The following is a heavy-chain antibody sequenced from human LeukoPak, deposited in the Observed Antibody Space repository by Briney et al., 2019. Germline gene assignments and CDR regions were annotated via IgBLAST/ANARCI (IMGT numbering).Heavy chain of an antibody. J-gene: IGHJ4*02. D-gene: IGHD2-15*01. Sequence: PSETLSLTCTASGGSISSYYWSWIRQPPGKGLEWIWSIYYSGSTNYNPSLKSRVTISVDTSKNQFSLKLSSVTAADTAVYYCARRWGYCSSGSCYPYYFDYWGQGTLVTVSS. CDR3: ARRWGYCSSGSCYPYYFDY. V-gene: IGHV4-59*08. CDR1: GGSISSYY. CDR2: IYYSGST.